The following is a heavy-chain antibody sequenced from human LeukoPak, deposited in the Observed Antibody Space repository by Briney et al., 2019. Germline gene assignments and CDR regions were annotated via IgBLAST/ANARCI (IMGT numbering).Heavy chain of an antibody. Sequence: TGGSLRLSCAASGFTFSSHWMHWVRQAPGKGLVWVSRLNTDGSSTLYADSVKGRFTISRDNAKNTLYLKMNSLRTEDTAVYYCARGYYDSNDSNRSNWFDPWGQGTLVTVSS. J-gene: IGHJ5*02. CDR2: LNTDGSST. V-gene: IGHV3-74*01. D-gene: IGHD3-22*01. CDR1: GFTFSSHW. CDR3: ARGYYDSNDSNRSNWFDP.